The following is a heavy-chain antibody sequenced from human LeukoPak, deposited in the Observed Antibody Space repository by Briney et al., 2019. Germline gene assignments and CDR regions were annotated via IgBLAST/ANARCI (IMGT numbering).Heavy chain of an antibody. V-gene: IGHV1-2*02. CDR2: INPNSGGT. CDR3: ARGGYYYYMDV. Sequence: ASVKVSCKASGYTFTAYYIHWVRQAPGQGLEWMGWINPNSGGTSYAQKFQGKVTMTRDTSISTAYMELSSLRSDDTAVYYCARGGYYYYMDVWGKGTTVTVSS. J-gene: IGHJ6*03. CDR1: GYTFTAYY.